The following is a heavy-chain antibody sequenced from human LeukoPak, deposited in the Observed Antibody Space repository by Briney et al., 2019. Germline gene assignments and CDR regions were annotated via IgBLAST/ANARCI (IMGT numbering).Heavy chain of an antibody. Sequence: GESLKISCQGSGYAFPNYWIGWVRPMPGKGLEWMGIVYPGDSDVRYNPSFRGQVTISVDKSINTAYLQWSSLKASDTATYYCATHGLGRFSCTGDSCSPADNWGQGTLVTVS. J-gene: IGHJ4*02. CDR3: ATHGLGRFSCTGDSCSPADN. V-gene: IGHV5-51*01. CDR1: GYAFPNYW. CDR2: VYPGDSDV. D-gene: IGHD2-8*02.